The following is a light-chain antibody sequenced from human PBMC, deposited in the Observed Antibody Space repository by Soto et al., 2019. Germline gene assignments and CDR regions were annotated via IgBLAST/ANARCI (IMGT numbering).Light chain of an antibody. V-gene: IGKV1-39*01. J-gene: IGKJ2*01. CDR3: QQSYSTPV. CDR1: QSISSY. CDR2: AAS. Sequence: DIQMTQSPSSLSASVGDRVTITCRAIQSISSYLNWYQQKPGKAPKLLIYAASSLQSGFPSRFSGSGSGTDFTLTISSLQPEDFATYYCQQSYSTPVFGQGTKLEIK.